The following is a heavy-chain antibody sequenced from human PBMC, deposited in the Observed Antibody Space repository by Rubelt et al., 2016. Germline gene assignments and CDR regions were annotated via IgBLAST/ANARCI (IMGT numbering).Heavy chain of an antibody. J-gene: IGHJ4*02. CDR1: GYTFTGYY. CDR2: INPNSGGT. V-gene: IGHV1-2*06. D-gene: IGHD3-10*01. Sequence: QVQLVQSGAEVKKPGASVKVSCKASGYTFTGYYMHWVRQAPGQGLEWMGRINPNSGGTNYAQEFQGRVTMTRATSISTAYMELSRLRSDDTAVYYWARETWRGSGSPFDYWGQGTLVTVSS. CDR3: ARETWRGSGSPFDY.